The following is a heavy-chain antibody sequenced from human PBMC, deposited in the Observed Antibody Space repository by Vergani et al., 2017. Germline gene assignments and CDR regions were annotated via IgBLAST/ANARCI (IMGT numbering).Heavy chain of an antibody. D-gene: IGHD2-2*01. V-gene: IGHV1-69*02. CDR1: GGTFSSYT. J-gene: IGHJ6*03. CDR3: ARYGQLGVVGYMDV. CDR2: IIPILGIA. Sequence: QVQLVQSGAEVKKPGASVKVSCKASGGTFSSYTISWVRQAPGQGLEWVGRIIPILGIANYAQKFQGRVTITADKSTSTAYMELSSLRSEDTAVYYCARYGQLGVVGYMDVWGKGTTVTVSS.